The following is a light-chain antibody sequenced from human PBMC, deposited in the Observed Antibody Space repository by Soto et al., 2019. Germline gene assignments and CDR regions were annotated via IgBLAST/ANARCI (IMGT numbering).Light chain of an antibody. V-gene: IGKV3-20*01. CDR2: AAS. CDR3: QQYGSSPRT. J-gene: IGKJ1*01. CDR1: QSVSSNY. Sequence: EIVLTQSPATLSLSPGERATLSSRASQSVSSNYLAWYQQKPGQAPRLLIFAASSRNTGIPDRFSGSGSGTDFTLTISRLEPEDFAVYHCQQYGSSPRTFGQGTKVEIK.